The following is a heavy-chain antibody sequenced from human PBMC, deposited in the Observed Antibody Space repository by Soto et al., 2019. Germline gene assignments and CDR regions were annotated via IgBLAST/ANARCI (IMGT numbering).Heavy chain of an antibody. Sequence: PSETLSLTCTVFGGSISSSGYYWTWIRQQPGKGLEWIGFIYYSGSTYYNPSLKSRATLSVDTSKNQFSLKLSSVTAADTAVYYCARVATIVSWFVPWGQGGLVTVSS. CDR2: IYYSGST. J-gene: IGHJ5*02. D-gene: IGHD5-12*01. CDR3: ARVATIVSWFVP. CDR1: GGSISSSGYY. V-gene: IGHV4-31*03.